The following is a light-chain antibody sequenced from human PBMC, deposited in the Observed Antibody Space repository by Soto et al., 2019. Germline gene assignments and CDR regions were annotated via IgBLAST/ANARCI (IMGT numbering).Light chain of an antibody. CDR2: GAA. J-gene: IGKJ2*01. CDR1: QSISSSS. V-gene: IGKV3-20*01. CDR3: RQYDYSPLYT. Sequence: EIVLTQSPATLSLSPGERATLSCRASQSISSSSLAWHQQKPSQAPRLLNDGAANRATGISDRLSGSGYCTYFSLTIIRRVPEDSAEYYCRQYDYSPLYTFGQGTKLEIK.